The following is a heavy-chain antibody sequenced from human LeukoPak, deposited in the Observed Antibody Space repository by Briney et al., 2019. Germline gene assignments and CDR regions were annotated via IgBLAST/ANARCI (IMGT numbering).Heavy chain of an antibody. V-gene: IGHV4-59*01. J-gene: IGHJ3*02. CDR1: GGSISSYY. CDR2: IYYSGST. Sequence: PSETLSLTCTVSGGSISSYYWSWIRQPPGKGLEWIGYIYYSGSTNYNPSLKSRVTISVDTSKNQFSLNLSSVTAADTAVYYCARRGTGGRSFDIWGQGTMVTVSS. D-gene: IGHD2-8*02. CDR3: ARRGTGGRSFDI.